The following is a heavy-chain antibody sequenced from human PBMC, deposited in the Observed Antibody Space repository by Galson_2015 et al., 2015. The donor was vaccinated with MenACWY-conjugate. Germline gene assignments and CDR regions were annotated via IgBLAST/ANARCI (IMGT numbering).Heavy chain of an antibody. Sequence: SLRLSCAASGLTFGDSPMNWFRQAPGKGLEWVGFIRKKADGGTTEYAASVKGRFTISRDDSKSIAYLQMNSLKTEDTAVYYCTRPDFGSGRDALDIWGQGTMVTVSS. CDR3: TRPDFGSGRDALDI. CDR1: GLTFGDSP. CDR2: IRKKADGGTT. D-gene: IGHD3-3*01. J-gene: IGHJ3*02. V-gene: IGHV3-49*03.